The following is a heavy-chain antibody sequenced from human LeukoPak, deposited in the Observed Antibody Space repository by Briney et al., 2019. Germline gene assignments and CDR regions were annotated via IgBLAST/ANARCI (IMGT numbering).Heavy chain of an antibody. CDR2: IYSDNT. Sequence: GGSLRLSCTVSGFTVSSNSMSWVRQAPGKGLEWVSFIYSDNTHYSDSVKGRFTISRDNAKNSLSLQMNSLRAEDTAVYYCARGHSNYGDYFDYWGQGTLVTVSS. D-gene: IGHD4-11*01. CDR3: ARGHSNYGDYFDY. CDR1: GFTVSSNS. J-gene: IGHJ4*02. V-gene: IGHV3-53*01.